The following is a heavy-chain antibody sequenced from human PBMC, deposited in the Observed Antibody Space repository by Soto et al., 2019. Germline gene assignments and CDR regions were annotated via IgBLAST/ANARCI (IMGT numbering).Heavy chain of an antibody. J-gene: IGHJ4*02. D-gene: IGHD6-19*01. CDR2: IYTDGGT. CDR3: ARDQGIVVTA. V-gene: IGHV3-66*01. Sequence: EVQLVQSGGGLVQPGGSLRLSCAASGFTVNSNYMTWVRQAPGKGLEWVSVIYTDGGTYYADSVRGRFTISRDNSKNTVYLQMNSLRVEDTAVYYCARDQGIVVTAGGQGTLVTVSS. CDR1: GFTVNSNY.